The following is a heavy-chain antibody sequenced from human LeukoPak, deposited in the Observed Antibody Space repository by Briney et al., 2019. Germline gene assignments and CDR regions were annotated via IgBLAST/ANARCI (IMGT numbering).Heavy chain of an antibody. Sequence: SETLSLTCTVSGGSISSSSYYWGWIRQPPGKGLEWIGEINHSGSTNYNPSLKSRVTISVDTSKNQFSLKLSSVTAADTAVYYCARVTLDYYYGMDVWGQGTTVTVSS. CDR2: INHSGST. J-gene: IGHJ6*02. CDR3: ARVTLDYYYGMDV. CDR1: GGSISSSSYY. D-gene: IGHD1-14*01. V-gene: IGHV4-39*07.